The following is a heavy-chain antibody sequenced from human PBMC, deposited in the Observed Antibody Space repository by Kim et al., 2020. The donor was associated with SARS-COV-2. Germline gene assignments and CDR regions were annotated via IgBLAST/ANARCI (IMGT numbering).Heavy chain of an antibody. V-gene: IGHV3-21*01. CDR3: ARDLLGGWNFIMQDYYYYGMDV. Sequence: GGSLRLSCAASGFTFSSYSMNWVRQAPGKGLEWVSSISSSSSYIYYADSVKGRFTISRDNAKNSLYLQMNSLRAEDTAVYYCARDLLGGWNFIMQDYYYYGMDVWGQGTTVTVSS. D-gene: IGHD1-7*01. CDR1: GFTFSSYS. J-gene: IGHJ6*02. CDR2: ISSSSSYI.